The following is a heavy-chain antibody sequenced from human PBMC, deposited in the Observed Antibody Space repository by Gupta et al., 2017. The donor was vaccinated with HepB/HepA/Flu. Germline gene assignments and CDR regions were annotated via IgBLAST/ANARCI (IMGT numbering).Heavy chain of an antibody. V-gene: IGHV3-23*01. CDR2: IRGDSGDV. Sequence: EEQLLESGGGVVQPGGSLRPACAASGFAFSDFAMSWVRQAPGKGLEWVSEIRGDSGDVNYADSVKGRITISRDNSINTLYLQMYSLRAEDTAVDYCVKDHFTRGRDDIDPHVAGWGKGTTVTVSS. D-gene: IGHD1-1*01. CDR1: GFAFSDFA. J-gene: IGHJ6*04. CDR3: VKDHFTRGRDDIDPHVAG.